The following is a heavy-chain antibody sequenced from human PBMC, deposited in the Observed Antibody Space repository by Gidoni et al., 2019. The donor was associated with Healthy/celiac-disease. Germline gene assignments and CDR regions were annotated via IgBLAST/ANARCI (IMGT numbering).Heavy chain of an antibody. CDR1: GYNFTGYY. D-gene: IGHD3-9*01. CDR3: ARGVVLRYFDWLFQPWFDP. J-gene: IGHJ5*02. V-gene: IGHV1-2*06. CDR2: INPNSGGT. Sequence: LLVQSGAVVQKPGASVKVSCKASGYNFTGYYMHWVRQAPGQGLEWMGRINPNSGGTNYAQKFQGRVTMTRDTSISTAYMELSRLRSDDTAVYYCARGVVLRYFDWLFQPWFDPWGQGTLVTVSS.